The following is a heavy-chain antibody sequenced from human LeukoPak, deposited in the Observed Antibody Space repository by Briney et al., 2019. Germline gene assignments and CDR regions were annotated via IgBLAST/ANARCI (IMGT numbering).Heavy chain of an antibody. D-gene: IGHD6-13*01. V-gene: IGHV4-34*01. J-gene: IGHJ5*02. CDR2: INHSGST. CDR3: ARVPLYSSSWYPNWFDP. CDR1: GGSFSGYY. Sequence: SETLSLTCAVYGGSFSGYYWSWIRQPPGKGLEWIGEINHSGSTNYNPSLKSRVTISVDTSKNQFSLKLSSVTAADTAVYYCARVPLYSSSWYPNWFDPWGQGTLVTVSS.